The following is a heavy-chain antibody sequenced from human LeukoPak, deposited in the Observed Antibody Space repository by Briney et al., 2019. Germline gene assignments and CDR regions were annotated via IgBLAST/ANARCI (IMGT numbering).Heavy chain of an antibody. V-gene: IGHV1-2*06. J-gene: IGHJ4*02. CDR2: INPNSGGT. CDR3: ARDGGVYYDSSGYYRSDY. Sequence: GASVKVSXKASGYTFTGYYMHWMRQAPGQGLEWMERINPNSGGTNYAQKLQGRVTMTRDTSISTAYMELSRLRSDDTAVYYCARDGGVYYDSSGYYRSDYWGQGTLVTVSS. D-gene: IGHD3-22*01. CDR1: GYTFTGYY.